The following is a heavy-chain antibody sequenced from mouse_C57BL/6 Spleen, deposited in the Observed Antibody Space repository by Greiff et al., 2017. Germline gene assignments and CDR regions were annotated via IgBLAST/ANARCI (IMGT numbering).Heavy chain of an antibody. V-gene: IGHV5-6*01. CDR3: ARGLPIGGDAMDY. CDR1: GFTFSSYG. D-gene: IGHD2-10*01. CDR2: ISSGGSYT. Sequence: EVMLVESGGDLVKPGGSLKLSCAASGFTFSSYGMSWVRQTPDKRLEWVATISSGGSYTYYPDSVKGRFTISRDNAKNTLYLQMSSLKSEDTAMYYCARGLPIGGDAMDYWGQGTSVTVSS. J-gene: IGHJ4*01.